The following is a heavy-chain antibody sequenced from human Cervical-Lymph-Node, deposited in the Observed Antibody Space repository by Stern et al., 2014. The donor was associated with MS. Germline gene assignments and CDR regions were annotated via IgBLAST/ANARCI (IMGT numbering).Heavy chain of an antibody. CDR3: ERDLRYYYDSSGYYYRWFDP. Sequence: VQLVESGPGLVKPSQTLSLTCTVSGGSISSGGYYWSWIRQHPGKGLEWIGYIYYSGSTYYNPSLKSRVTISVDTSKNQFSLKLSSVTAADTAVYYCERDLRYYYDSSGYYYRWFDPWGQGTLVTVSS. CDR2: IYYSGST. D-gene: IGHD3-22*01. V-gene: IGHV4-31*03. J-gene: IGHJ5*02. CDR1: GGSISSGGYY.